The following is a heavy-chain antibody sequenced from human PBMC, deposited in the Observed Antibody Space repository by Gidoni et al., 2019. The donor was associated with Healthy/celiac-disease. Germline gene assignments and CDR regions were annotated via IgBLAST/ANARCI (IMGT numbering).Heavy chain of an antibody. D-gene: IGHD1-26*01. CDR1: GFTFEDYA. CDR2: ISWNSGNI. V-gene: IGHV3-9*01. J-gene: IGHJ4*02. Sequence: EVQLVESGGGLVQPGRSLRLSWVASGFTFEDYAMDWVRQAPGKGLEWVSGISWNSGNIGYADSVKGRFTISRDNAKNSLYLQMNSLRAEDTALYYCAKDRGGSGSSPYYFDYWGQGTLVTVSS. CDR3: AKDRGGSGSSPYYFDY.